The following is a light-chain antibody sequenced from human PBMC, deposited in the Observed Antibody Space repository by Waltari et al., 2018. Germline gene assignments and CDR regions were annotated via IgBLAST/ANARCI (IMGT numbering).Light chain of an antibody. CDR3: QQYGTSPFA. CDR2: STS. V-gene: IGKV3-20*01. Sequence: IVLTQSPGTLSLSPGDRATLSCRASQSVSSAYLAWFQHKPGQAPRLLIYSTSARATGIPDRFSGSGSGTDFILTISRLEPEDFAVYYCQQYGTSPFAFGGGTKVEIK. CDR1: QSVSSAY. J-gene: IGKJ4*01.